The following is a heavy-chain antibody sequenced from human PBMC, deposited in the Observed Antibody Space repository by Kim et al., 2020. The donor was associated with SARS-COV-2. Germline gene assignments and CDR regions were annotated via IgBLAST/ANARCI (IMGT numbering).Heavy chain of an antibody. D-gene: IGHD3-10*01. Sequence: YNPTRKRRVTISEDASKSQFSLKLSSVTAADTAVYYCARHYYGSGSYFKFWGQGTLVTVSS. J-gene: IGHJ4*02. CDR3: ARHYYGSGSYFKF. V-gene: IGHV4-59*08.